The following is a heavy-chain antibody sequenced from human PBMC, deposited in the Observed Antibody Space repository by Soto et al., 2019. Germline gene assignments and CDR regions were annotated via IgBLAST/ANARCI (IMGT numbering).Heavy chain of an antibody. V-gene: IGHV4-31*03. D-gene: IGHD1-1*01. CDR1: GGSISSGGYY. J-gene: IGHJ4*02. CDR3: VRGPYNYNSRYFDY. Sequence: SETLSLTCTVSGGSISSGGYYWSWIRQRPGKGLEWIAYIYYDGITYYNPSLKSRVTISRDTSKNHFSLRLYSVTAADTAVYYCVRGPYNYNSRYFDYWGQGTLGTVSS. CDR2: IYYDGIT.